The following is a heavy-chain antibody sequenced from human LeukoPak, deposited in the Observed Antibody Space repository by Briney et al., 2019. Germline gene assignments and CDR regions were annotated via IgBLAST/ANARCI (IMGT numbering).Heavy chain of an antibody. CDR1: GFTFSTYA. Sequence: GGSLRLSCAASGFTFSTYAMSWVRQAPGKGLEWVSAISCNSGDTYYADAVKGRFTISRDNSKNTLYLQMNGLRAEDTAVYYCAKYYSSGYYLSYFENWGRGTLVTVSS. V-gene: IGHV3-23*01. CDR3: AKYYSSGYYLSYFEN. CDR2: ISCNSGDT. J-gene: IGHJ4*02. D-gene: IGHD3-22*01.